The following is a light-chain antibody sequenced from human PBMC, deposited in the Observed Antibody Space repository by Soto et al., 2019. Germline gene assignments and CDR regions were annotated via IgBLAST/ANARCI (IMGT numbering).Light chain of an antibody. J-gene: IGLJ1*01. V-gene: IGLV2-14*01. CDR1: SGDTGSYNR. Sequence: QSALTQPASVSGSPGQSITISCTGTSGDTGSYNRVSWYQQHPGKAPKLIIYEVTDRPSGVSNRFSGSKSGNTASLTISGLQAEDEAEYYCSSYTNINTRVCVFGTGTKVTVL. CDR2: EVT. CDR3: SSYTNINTRVCV.